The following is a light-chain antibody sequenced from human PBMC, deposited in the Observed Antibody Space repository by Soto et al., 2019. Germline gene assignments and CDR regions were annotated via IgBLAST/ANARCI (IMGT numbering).Light chain of an antibody. CDR2: WAS. J-gene: IGKJ2*01. CDR3: QQYDSTPYT. CDR1: QSVLYSSNNKNY. Sequence: DIVMTQSPDSLAVSLGERATINCKSSQSVLYSSNNKNYLAWYQQKPGQPPKLLIYWASTRESGVPDRFSGSWSGTDFTLTISILQAEDVAVYYCQQYDSTPYTFGQGTKLEIK. V-gene: IGKV4-1*01.